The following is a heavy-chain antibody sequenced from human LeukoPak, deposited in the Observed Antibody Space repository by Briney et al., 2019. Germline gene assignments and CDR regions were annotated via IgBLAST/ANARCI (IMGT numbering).Heavy chain of an antibody. V-gene: IGHV1-2*06. D-gene: IGHD3-3*01. J-gene: IGHJ6*03. CDR3: ARDHRAVLRFSLYYYYYMDA. CDR1: GYTFTGYY. CDR2: INPNSGGT. Sequence: ASVKVSCKASGYTFTGYYMHWVRRAPGQGLEWMGRINPNSGGTNYAQKFQGRVTMTRDTSISTAYMELSSLRSEDTAVYYCARDHRAVLRFSLYYYYYMDAWGKGTTVTVSS.